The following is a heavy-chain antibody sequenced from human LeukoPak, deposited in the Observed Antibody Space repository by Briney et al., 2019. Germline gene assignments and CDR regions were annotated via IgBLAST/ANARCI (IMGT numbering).Heavy chain of an antibody. CDR2: ISVIVGGT. J-gene: IGHJ4*02. V-gene: IGHV3-23*01. CDR3: ARDPTSVRGVDYFDY. CDR1: GLGFSSYA. D-gene: IGHD3-10*01. Sequence: PGRSLRLSCAVSGLGFSSYAMSWVRQAPERGREWVSAISVIVGGTYYADSAKGRFTISRDNSKNTMYLQMNSLRAEDTAVYYCARDPTSVRGVDYFDYWGQGTLVTVSS.